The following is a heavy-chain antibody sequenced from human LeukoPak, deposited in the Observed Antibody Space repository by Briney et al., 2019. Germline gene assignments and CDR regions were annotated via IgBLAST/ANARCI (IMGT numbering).Heavy chain of an antibody. D-gene: IGHD3-10*01. CDR1: GGSFSGYY. CDR3: ARRLWFGDENAFDI. CDR2: INHSGST. Sequence: SETLSLTCAVYGGSFSGYYWSWIRQPPGKGLEWIGEINHSGSTNYHPSLKSRVTISVDTSKDQFSLKLSFVTAADTAVYYCARRLWFGDENAFDIWGQGPMVTVSS. V-gene: IGHV4-34*01. J-gene: IGHJ3*02.